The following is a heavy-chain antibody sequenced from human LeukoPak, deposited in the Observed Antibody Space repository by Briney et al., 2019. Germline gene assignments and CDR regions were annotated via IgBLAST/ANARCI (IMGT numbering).Heavy chain of an antibody. J-gene: IGHJ5*02. D-gene: IGHD3-22*01. V-gene: IGHV3-23*01. CDR1: GFTFSSYA. Sequence: GGSLRPSCAASGFTFSSYAMSWVRQAPGKGLEWVSAISGSGGSTYYADSVKGRFTISRDNSKNTLYLQMNSLRAEDTAVYYCAKFRDRGSSGTWGQGTLVTVSS. CDR3: AKFRDRGSSGT. CDR2: ISGSGGST.